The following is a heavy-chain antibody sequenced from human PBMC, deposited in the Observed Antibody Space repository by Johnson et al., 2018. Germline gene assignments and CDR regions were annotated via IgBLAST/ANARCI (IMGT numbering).Heavy chain of an antibody. CDR2: VSGSGGST. CDR3: AKQRSYDLWSGMDV. J-gene: IGHJ6*03. CDR1: GFTFDNYA. V-gene: IGHV3-23*04. Sequence: LVQSGGGLVQPGGSLRLSCAASGFTFDNYAMRWVRQAPGKRLEWVSGVSGSGGSTYYADPVKGRFTISRDNSKNTLYLQMNSRSAEDTDVYYCAKQRSYDLWSGMDVWGKGTTVTVSS. D-gene: IGHD3-3*01.